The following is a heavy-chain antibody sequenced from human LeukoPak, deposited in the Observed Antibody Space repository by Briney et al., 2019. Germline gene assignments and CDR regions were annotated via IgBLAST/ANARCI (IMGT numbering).Heavy chain of an antibody. V-gene: IGHV4-39*07. CDR1: GGSISSSSYY. CDR2: INHSGST. J-gene: IGHJ4*02. Sequence: SETLSLTCTVSGGSISSSSYYWGWIRQPPGKGLEWIGEINHSGSTNYNPSLQSRVTISVDTSKNQFSLHLSSVTVADTAMYYCARVSIYGRSYLDYWGEGTLVTVSS. CDR3: ARVSIYGRSYLDY. D-gene: IGHD3-10*01.